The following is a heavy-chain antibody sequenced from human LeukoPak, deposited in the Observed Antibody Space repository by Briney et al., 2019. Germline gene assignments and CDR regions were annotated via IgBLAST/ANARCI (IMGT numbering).Heavy chain of an antibody. Sequence: PGGSLRLSCAASGFTFSSYWMSWVRQAPGKGLEWVANIKQDGSEKYYVDSVKGRFTISRGNAKDSLYLQMNSLRAEDTAVYYCARARTVVTFFDAFDIWGQGTMVTVSS. CDR3: ARARTVVTFFDAFDI. J-gene: IGHJ3*02. CDR1: GFTFSSYW. D-gene: IGHD4-23*01. CDR2: IKQDGSEK. V-gene: IGHV3-7*03.